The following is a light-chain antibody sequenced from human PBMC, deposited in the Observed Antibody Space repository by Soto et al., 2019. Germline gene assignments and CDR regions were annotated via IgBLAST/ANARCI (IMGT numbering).Light chain of an antibody. CDR2: KAS. CDR3: QQYNTYPLT. Sequence: DIQMTQSPSNLSATVGDRVTNTCRASQSISTWLAWYQQKPGKAPKLLIYKASSLEGGVPSRFSGSGSGTEFNITISSLQPDDFATYYCQQYNTYPLTFGGGTRWIS. V-gene: IGKV1-5*03. J-gene: IGKJ4*01. CDR1: QSISTW.